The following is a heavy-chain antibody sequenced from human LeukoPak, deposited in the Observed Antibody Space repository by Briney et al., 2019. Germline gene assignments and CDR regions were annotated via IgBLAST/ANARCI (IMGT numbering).Heavy chain of an antibody. D-gene: IGHD6-13*01. Sequence: SETLSLTCTVSGGSISSSSYYWGWIRQPPGKGLDWIGSIYYSGSTYYNPSLKSRLTISVDTSKNQFSLKLSSVTAADTAVYYCASLRITAADLDYWGQGTLVTVSS. CDR1: GGSISSSSYY. V-gene: IGHV4-39*07. CDR3: ASLRITAADLDY. J-gene: IGHJ4*02. CDR2: IYYSGST.